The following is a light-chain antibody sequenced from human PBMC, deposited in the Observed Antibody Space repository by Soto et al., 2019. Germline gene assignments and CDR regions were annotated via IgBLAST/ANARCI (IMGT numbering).Light chain of an antibody. V-gene: IGKV1-27*01. CDR2: AAS. CDR1: QGISNY. Sequence: DIQMTQSPSSLSASVGDRVTITCRASQGISNYLAWYQQKPGEVPKLLIYAASTLQSGVPSRFSGSGSGTDFTLTISSLQPEDFAVYYCQQYNNWPPETFGQGTRLEIK. J-gene: IGKJ5*01. CDR3: QQYNNWPPET.